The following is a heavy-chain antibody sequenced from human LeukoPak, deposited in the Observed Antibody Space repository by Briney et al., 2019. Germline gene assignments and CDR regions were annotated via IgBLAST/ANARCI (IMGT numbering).Heavy chain of an antibody. CDR2: ISSSSSYI. Sequence: PGGSLRLSCAASGFTFSSYSMNWVRQAPGKGLEWVSSISSSSSYIYYADSVKGRFTISRDNAKNSLYLQMNSLRADDTAVYYWARAHYYYYYMDVWGKGTTVTVSS. V-gene: IGHV3-21*01. J-gene: IGHJ6*03. CDR3: ARAHYYYYYMDV. CDR1: GFTFSSYS.